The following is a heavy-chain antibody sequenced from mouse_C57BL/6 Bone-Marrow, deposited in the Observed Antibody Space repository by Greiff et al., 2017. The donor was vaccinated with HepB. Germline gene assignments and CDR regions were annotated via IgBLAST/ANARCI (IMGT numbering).Heavy chain of an antibody. J-gene: IGHJ4*01. CDR3: TRSDYYGSSPYAMDY. D-gene: IGHD1-1*01. CDR1: GYTFTDYE. Sequence: VQLQQSGAELVRPGASVTLSCKASGYTFTDYEMHWVKQTPVHGLEWIGAIDPETGGTAYNQKFKGKAILTADKSSSTAYMELRSLTSEDSAVYYCTRSDYYGSSPYAMDYWGQGTSVTVSS. CDR2: IDPETGGT. V-gene: IGHV1-15*01.